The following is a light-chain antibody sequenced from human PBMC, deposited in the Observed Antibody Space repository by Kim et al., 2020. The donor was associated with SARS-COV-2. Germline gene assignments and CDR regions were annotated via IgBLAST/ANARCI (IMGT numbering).Light chain of an antibody. CDR2: GKN. V-gene: IGLV3-19*01. Sequence: SSELTQDPAVSVALGQTVRITCQGDSLRSYYATWYQQKSGQAPMLVIYGKNNRPSGIPDRFSGSSSGNTASLTITGTQAGDEADYYCNSRDSKDNVVFGGGTQLTVL. CDR3: NSRDSKDNVV. J-gene: IGLJ2*01. CDR1: SLRSYY.